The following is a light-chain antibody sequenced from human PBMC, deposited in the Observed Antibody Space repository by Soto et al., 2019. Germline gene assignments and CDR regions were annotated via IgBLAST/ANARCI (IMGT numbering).Light chain of an antibody. Sequence: QSALTQPPSASGSPGQSVTISCTGTSIDVGGYNYVSWYQQHPGKAPKLMISEVSKRPSGVPDRFSGSKSGNTASLTVSGLQAEDEADYYCSSFAGNNNLVFGGGTKLTAL. CDR2: EVS. J-gene: IGLJ2*01. CDR3: SSFAGNNNLV. CDR1: SIDVGGYNY. V-gene: IGLV2-8*01.